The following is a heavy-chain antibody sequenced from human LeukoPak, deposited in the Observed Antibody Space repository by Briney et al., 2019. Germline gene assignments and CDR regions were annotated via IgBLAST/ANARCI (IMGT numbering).Heavy chain of an antibody. CDR1: GYTFTSYD. D-gene: IGHD6-19*01. J-gene: IGHJ6*02. CDR2: MNPNSGNT. V-gene: IGHV1-8*01. CDR3: AIIYSSGWYKGFPYYYYGMDV. Sequence: ASVKVSCKASGYTFTSYDINWVRQATGQGLEWMGWMNPNSGNTGYAQKFQGRVTKTRNTSISTAYMELSSLRSEDTAVYYCAIIYSSGWYKGFPYYYYGMDVWGQGTTVTVSS.